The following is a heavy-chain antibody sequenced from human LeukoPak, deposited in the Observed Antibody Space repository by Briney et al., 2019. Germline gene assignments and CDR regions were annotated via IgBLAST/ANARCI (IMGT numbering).Heavy chain of an antibody. D-gene: IGHD4-17*01. CDR2: IYYSGST. J-gene: IGHJ4*02. CDR3: ARQIDYGDYPFDY. V-gene: IGHV4-39*01. CDR1: GGSISSSSYY. Sequence: KPSETLSLTCTVSGGSISSSSYYWGWIRQPPGKGLEWIGSIYYSGSTYYNPSLKSRVTISVDTSKNQFSLKLSSVTAADTAVYYCARQIDYGDYPFDYWGQGTLVTVSS.